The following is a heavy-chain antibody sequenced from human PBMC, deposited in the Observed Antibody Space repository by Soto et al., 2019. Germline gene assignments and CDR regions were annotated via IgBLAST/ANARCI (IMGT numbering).Heavy chain of an antibody. V-gene: IGHV4-38-2*02. D-gene: IGHD6-19*01. CDR1: GYSISSGSY. Sequence: SETLSLTCTVSGYSISSGSYSAWIRQPPGKGPEWIASIYHGGTTFYNPSLKSRITISVDTSNNQFSLKLTSVIAADTAVYYCARVHVMVVAGSTFDYWGRGTLVTVS. CDR3: ARVHVMVVAGSTFDY. CDR2: IYHGGTT. J-gene: IGHJ4*01.